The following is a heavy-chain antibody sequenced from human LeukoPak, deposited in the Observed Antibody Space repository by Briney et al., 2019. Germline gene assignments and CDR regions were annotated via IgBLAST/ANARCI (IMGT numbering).Heavy chain of an antibody. D-gene: IGHD6-13*01. CDR3: AKALDSTSPFDF. CDR1: GFTFRSYA. V-gene: IGHV3-23*01. J-gene: IGHJ4*02. Sequence: GGSLRLSCAASGFTFRSYAMSWVRQAPGKGLEWVSGISGSGGTTESADSVKGRFTISRDNSNNTLYLLMNSLTAEDTAVYYCAKALDSTSPFDFWGQGTLVTVSP. CDR2: ISGSGGTT.